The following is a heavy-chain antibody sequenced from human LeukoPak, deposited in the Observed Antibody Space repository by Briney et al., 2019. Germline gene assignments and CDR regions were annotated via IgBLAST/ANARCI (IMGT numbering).Heavy chain of an antibody. CDR2: ISSSGSGDNT. CDR1: GVTLSTYA. V-gene: IGHV3-23*01. Sequence: PGGSLRLSCAASGVTLSTYAMSWARQAPGKGLEWVSGISSSGSGDNTYYADSVKGRFTISRDSSKNTLFLHMNTLRAEDTAIYYCAKDRSSGGSCYNYWGRGTQVTVSS. CDR3: AKDRSSGGSCYNY. D-gene: IGHD2-15*01. J-gene: IGHJ4*02.